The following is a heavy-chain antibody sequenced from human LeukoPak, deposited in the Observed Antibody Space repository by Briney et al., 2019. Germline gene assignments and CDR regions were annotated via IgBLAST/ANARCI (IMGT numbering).Heavy chain of an antibody. J-gene: IGHJ4*02. CDR3: ARGRRGYYDSSGYYMGDY. V-gene: IGHV1-8*01. CDR1: GYTFTSYD. Sequence: ASVKVSCKASGYTFTSYDINWVRQVTGRGLEWMGWMNPNSGNTGYAQKFQGRVTMTRNTSISTAYMELSSLRSEDTAVYYCARGRRGYYDSSGYYMGDYWGQGTLVTVSS. CDR2: MNPNSGNT. D-gene: IGHD3-22*01.